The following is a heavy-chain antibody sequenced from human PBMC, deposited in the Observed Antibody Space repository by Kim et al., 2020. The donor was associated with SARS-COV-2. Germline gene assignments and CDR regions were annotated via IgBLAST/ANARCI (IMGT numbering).Heavy chain of an antibody. CDR3: ARDGISVFSYFDN. Sequence: CPESEKGRVNSSRDNAKNTLYLQMNSLRPEDTAVYYCARDGISVFSYFDNWGQGTLVTVSS. J-gene: IGHJ4*02. V-gene: IGHV3-74*01.